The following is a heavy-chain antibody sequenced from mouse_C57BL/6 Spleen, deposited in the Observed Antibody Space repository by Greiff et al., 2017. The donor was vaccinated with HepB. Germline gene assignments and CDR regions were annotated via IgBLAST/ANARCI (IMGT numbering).Heavy chain of an antibody. Sequence: EVKLLESGPGLVKPSQSLSLTCSVPGYSITSGYYWNWIRQFPGNKLEWMGYISYDGSNNYNPSLKNRISITRDTSKNQFFLKLNSVTTEDTATYYCASLVMDYWGQGTSVTVSS. CDR1: GYSITSGYY. CDR3: ASLVMDY. CDR2: ISYDGSN. V-gene: IGHV3-6*01. J-gene: IGHJ4*01.